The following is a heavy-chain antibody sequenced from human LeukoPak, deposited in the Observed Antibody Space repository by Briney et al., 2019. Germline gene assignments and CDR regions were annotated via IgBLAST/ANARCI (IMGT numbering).Heavy chain of an antibody. Sequence: HPGGSLRLSCAASGFTFSSYSMNWVRQAPGKGLEWVAVIWYDGSDKYYADSVKGRFTISRDNSKNTLYLQMNTLRAEDTAVYYCARDLAGVSWFDPWGQGTLVTVSS. CDR1: GFTFSSYS. CDR2: IWYDGSDK. D-gene: IGHD2-8*01. V-gene: IGHV3-33*08. J-gene: IGHJ5*02. CDR3: ARDLAGVSWFDP.